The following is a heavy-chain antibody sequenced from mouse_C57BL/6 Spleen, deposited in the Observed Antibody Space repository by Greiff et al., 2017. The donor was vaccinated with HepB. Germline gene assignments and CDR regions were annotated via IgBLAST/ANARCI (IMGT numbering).Heavy chain of an antibody. J-gene: IGHJ4*01. CDR2: IYPRSGNT. D-gene: IGHD3-2*02. Sequence: QVQLQQSGAELARPGASVKLSCKASGYTFTSYGISWVKQRTGQGLEWIGEIYPRSGNTYYNEKFKGKATLTADKSSSTAYMELRSLTSEDSAVYFCARRGSPSMSSGYGEMAMDYWGQGTSVTVSS. CDR1: GYTFTSYG. V-gene: IGHV1-81*01. CDR3: ARRGSPSMSSGYGEMAMDY.